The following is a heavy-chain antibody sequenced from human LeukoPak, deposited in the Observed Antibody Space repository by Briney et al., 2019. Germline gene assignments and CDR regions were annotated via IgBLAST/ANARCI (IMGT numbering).Heavy chain of an antibody. D-gene: IGHD3-10*01. CDR3: AKDFYGSGSAPDY. CDR1: GFTVSSYA. J-gene: IGHJ4*02. V-gene: IGHV3-23*01. CDR2: ISGSGGST. Sequence: GGSLRLSCAASGFTVSSYAMRWVRQAPGKGLGWVSAISGSGGSTYYADSVKGRFTISRDNSKNTLYLQMNSLRAEDTAVYYCAKDFYGSGSAPDYWGQGTLVTVSS.